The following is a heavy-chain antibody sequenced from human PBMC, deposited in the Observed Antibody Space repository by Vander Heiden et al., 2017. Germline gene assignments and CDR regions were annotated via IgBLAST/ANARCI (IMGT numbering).Heavy chain of an antibody. CDR3: ARVPRTSSAGVDF. V-gene: IGHV3-48*01. Sequence: DSVRGRFTISRDNGKNSLYLQMNSLRAEDTAIYYCARVPRTSSAGVDFWGQGTLVTVSS. J-gene: IGHJ4*02. D-gene: IGHD2-2*01.